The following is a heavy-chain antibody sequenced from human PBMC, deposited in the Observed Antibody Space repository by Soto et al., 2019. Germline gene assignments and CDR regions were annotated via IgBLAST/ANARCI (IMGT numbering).Heavy chain of an antibody. CDR1: GFTFSGYG. Sequence: GGPLRLSCAAAGFTFSGYGMNWVRQAPGKGLEWVSTISPGGGNTYYADSVKGRLTVSRDSSKNTLFLQMNSLRAEDTAVYFCAKGADWFDPWGQGTLVTGSS. V-gene: IGHV3-23*01. D-gene: IGHD1-26*01. J-gene: IGHJ5*02. CDR3: AKGADWFDP. CDR2: ISPGGGNT.